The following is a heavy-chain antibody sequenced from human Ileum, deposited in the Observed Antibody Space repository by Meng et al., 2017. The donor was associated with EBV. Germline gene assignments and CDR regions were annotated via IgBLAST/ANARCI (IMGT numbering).Heavy chain of an antibody. CDR2: INSAGSST. D-gene: IGHD3-16*01. Sequence: EVQLVGSGGGLVQPGWSLRLSCAASGFTFSSYWMHWVRQAPGKGLVWVSRINSAGSSTSYADSVKGRFTISRDNAKNTLYLQMNSLRAEDTAVYYCVRGGGYYFDYWGQGTLVTVSS. CDR1: GFTFSSYW. CDR3: VRGGGYYFDY. J-gene: IGHJ4*02. V-gene: IGHV3-74*01.